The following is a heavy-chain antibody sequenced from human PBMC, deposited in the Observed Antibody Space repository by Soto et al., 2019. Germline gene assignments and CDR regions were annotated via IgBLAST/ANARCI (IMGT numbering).Heavy chain of an antibody. Sequence: QVQLVESGGGVVQPGRSQRLSCAASGFTFSTYALHWVRQAPGKGLEWVAIVSSDGTNSYYADSVKGRFTISRDNSKNTLFLQMNSLSGEDTAAYYGAREQLAPCGYYYGLDVWGQGTTVTVSS. CDR3: AREQLAPCGYYYGLDV. CDR1: GFTFSTYA. V-gene: IGHV3-30-3*01. J-gene: IGHJ6*01. D-gene: IGHD6-6*01. CDR2: VSSDGTNS.